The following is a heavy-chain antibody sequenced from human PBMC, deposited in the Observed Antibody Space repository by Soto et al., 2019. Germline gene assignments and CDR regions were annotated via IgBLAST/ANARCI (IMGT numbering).Heavy chain of an antibody. D-gene: IGHD3-10*01. J-gene: IGHJ5*02. CDR2: INYSGRT. V-gene: IGHV4-31*03. CDR3: ARDYNRRPVGWFDP. Sequence: QVQLQESGPGLVKPSQTLSLTCTVSGGSISSGGYYWSWIRQHPGKGLEWIGHINYSGRTYYNSSLKSRVSISVDTSQNQFSLKLSSVTAADTAIYYCARDYNRRPVGWFDPWGQGTLVTVSS. CDR1: GGSISSGGYY.